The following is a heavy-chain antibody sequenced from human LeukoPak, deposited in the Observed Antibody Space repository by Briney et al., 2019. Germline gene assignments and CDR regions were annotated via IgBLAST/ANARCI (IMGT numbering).Heavy chain of an antibody. CDR3: ASPCGDYRPRSYYYYGMDV. Sequence: GGSLRLSCAASGFTFSSYSMNWVRQAPGKGLEYVSYISSGSGTIYYADSVKGRFTISRDNAKNSLYLQMNSLRAEDTAVYYCASPCGDYRPRSYYYYGMDVWGQGTTVTVS. D-gene: IGHD4-17*01. CDR1: GFTFSSYS. J-gene: IGHJ6*02. V-gene: IGHV3-48*04. CDR2: ISSGSGTI.